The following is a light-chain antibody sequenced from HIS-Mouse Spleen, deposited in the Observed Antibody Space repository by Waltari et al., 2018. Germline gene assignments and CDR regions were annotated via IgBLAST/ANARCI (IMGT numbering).Light chain of an antibody. J-gene: IGLJ1*01. V-gene: IGLV3-1*01. CDR1: KLGDKY. Sequence: SYELTQPPSVSVSPGQTASITCSGDKLGDKYACWHQQIPERFSGSNSGNTATLTISGTQAMDEADYYCQAWDSSTYVFGTGTKVTVL. CDR3: QAWDSSTYV.